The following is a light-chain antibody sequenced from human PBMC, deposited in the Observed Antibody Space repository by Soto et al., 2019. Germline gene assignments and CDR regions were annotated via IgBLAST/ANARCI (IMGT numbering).Light chain of an antibody. V-gene: IGLV7-46*01. CDR3: LLSYRGVGV. Sequence: QAVVTQEPSLTVSPGGTVTLTCGSNTGAVTTGHYPYWFQQKPGQAPRTLIYDTNNKHSWTPARFSCSLLGGKAALTLSGAQPEDEADYYCLLSYRGVGVFGGGTKVTVL. CDR1: TGAVTTGHY. CDR2: DTN. J-gene: IGLJ2*01.